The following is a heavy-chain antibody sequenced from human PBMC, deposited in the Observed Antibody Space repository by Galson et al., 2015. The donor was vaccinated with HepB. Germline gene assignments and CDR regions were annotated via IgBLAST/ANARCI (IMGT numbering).Heavy chain of an antibody. Sequence: SLRLSCAASGLTFTFYAMTWVRQAPGKGLEWVSSITGEGSVTYYADSVKGRFTISRDNSKNTLYLQMNSLRAEDTAVYYCAKDRDFGSGWVRGNFDIWGQGTMVTVSS. J-gene: IGHJ3*02. V-gene: IGHV3-23*01. D-gene: IGHD6-19*01. CDR3: AKDRDFGSGWVRGNFDI. CDR2: ITGEGSVT. CDR1: GLTFTFYA.